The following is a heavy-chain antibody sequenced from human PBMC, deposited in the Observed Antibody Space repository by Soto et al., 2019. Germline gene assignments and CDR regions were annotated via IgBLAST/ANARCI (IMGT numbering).Heavy chain of an antibody. V-gene: IGHV4-39*01. D-gene: IGHD3-9*01. Sequence: QLQESGPGLVKPSETLSLTCSVSGDSINSDKYYWGWIRQPPGKGLDWIGSIYYRGNTYYNPSLKTRVTISLDKSKSQFSLRLNSVTAADSAVYFCARLEGLATISYYFDFWGQGAQVTVSS. CDR3: ARLEGLATISYYFDF. J-gene: IGHJ4*02. CDR1: GDSINSDKYY. CDR2: IYYRGNT.